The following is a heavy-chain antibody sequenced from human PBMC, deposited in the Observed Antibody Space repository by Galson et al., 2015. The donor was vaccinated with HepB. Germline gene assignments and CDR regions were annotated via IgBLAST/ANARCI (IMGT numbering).Heavy chain of an antibody. Sequence: PALEKPTQTLTLTSTTTGFSLSARGLRRGWIRQPPGKALEWLGRIDCDDRRFYSTSLKTRFTISKDNSKNQVVLTMTNMDPADTATYYCARAMTTSGDWFDSWGQGTLVTVSS. D-gene: IGHD2-2*01. V-gene: IGHV2-70*04. J-gene: IGHJ5*01. CDR1: GFSLSARGLR. CDR2: IDCDDRR. CDR3: ARAMTTSGDWFDS.